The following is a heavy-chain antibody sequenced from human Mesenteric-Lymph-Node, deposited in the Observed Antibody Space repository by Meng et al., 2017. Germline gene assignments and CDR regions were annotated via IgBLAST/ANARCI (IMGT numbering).Heavy chain of an antibody. D-gene: IGHD1-20*01. CDR3: ARGISIPGLWYYGMDV. J-gene: IGHJ6*02. Sequence: ASVKVSCKASGYIFTNNDINWVRQAAGQGLEGMGWMNTKSGYKGYAQKFQGRVTKTKNTSISTAIMELSNLKSEETAVYYCARGISIPGLWYYGMDVWGQGTTVTVSS. CDR1: GYIFTNND. CDR2: MNTKSGYK. V-gene: IGHV1-8*01.